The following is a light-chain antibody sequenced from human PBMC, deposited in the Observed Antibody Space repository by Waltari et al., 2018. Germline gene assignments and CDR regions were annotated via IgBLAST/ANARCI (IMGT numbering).Light chain of an antibody. CDR2: DVA. CDR3: SSYTSSSALV. Sequence: QSALTQPASVSGSPGQSITISCTGTSSDVGGYNYGSWYQQHPGKAPKLIIYDVAKRPSGVSNRFSGSKSGNTASLTISGLQAEDEADYHCSSYTSSSALVFGGGTKLTVL. J-gene: IGLJ3*02. CDR1: SSDVGGYNY. V-gene: IGLV2-14*01.